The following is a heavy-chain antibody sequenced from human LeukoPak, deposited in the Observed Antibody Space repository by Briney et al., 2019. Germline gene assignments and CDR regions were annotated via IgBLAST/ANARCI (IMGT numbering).Heavy chain of an antibody. D-gene: IGHD5-18*01. V-gene: IGHV4-59*08. CDR1: GGSISSYY. Sequence: SETLSLTRTVSGGSISSYYWNWIRQPPGKGLEWIGYIYYSGSTNYNPSLKSRVTIDTSKNQFSLKLSSVTAADTAVYYCAGDSYGIDYWAQGTLVTVSS. CDR2: IYYSGST. J-gene: IGHJ4*02. CDR3: AGDSYGIDY.